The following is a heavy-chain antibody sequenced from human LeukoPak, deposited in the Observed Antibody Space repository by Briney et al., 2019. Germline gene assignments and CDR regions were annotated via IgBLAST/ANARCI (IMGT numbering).Heavy chain of an antibody. J-gene: IGHJ4*02. CDR2: IYYSGST. CDR1: GGSISSYY. Sequence: SETLSLTCTVSGGSISSYYWSWIRQPPGKGLEWIGSIYYSGSTYYNPSLKSRVTISVDTSKIQFSLKLSSVTAADTAVYYCARTVGVVPAAVFFDYWGQGTLVTVSS. CDR3: ARTVGVVPAAVFFDY. V-gene: IGHV4-59*05. D-gene: IGHD2-2*01.